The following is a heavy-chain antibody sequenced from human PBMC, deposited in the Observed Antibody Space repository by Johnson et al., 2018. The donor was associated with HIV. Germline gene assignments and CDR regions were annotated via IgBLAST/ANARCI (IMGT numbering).Heavy chain of an antibody. CDR2: IKQDGSEK. Sequence: VQLVESGGGLVQPGGSLRLSCAASGFTFNKYWMSWVRQAPGKGLEWVANIKQDGSEKYYVDSVKGRFTISRDNAKNSLYLQMNSLRAEDTAVYYCARGRYAFDIWGQGTMVTVSS. CDR1: GFTFNKYW. V-gene: IGHV3-7*01. CDR3: ARGRYAFDI. J-gene: IGHJ3*02.